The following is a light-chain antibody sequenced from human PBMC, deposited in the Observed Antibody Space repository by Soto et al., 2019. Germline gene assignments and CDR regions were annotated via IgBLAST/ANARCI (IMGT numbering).Light chain of an antibody. Sequence: DIQMTQSPSTLSASVGDRVTITCRASQSIATWLAWYQKKPEKAPKVLIYRASRLESGVPSRFSGSGSGTGFTLTISSLDPDDFATYYCQHSGGLTFGGGTKVEI. CDR2: RAS. J-gene: IGKJ4*01. CDR3: QHSGGLT. V-gene: IGKV1-5*03. CDR1: QSIATW.